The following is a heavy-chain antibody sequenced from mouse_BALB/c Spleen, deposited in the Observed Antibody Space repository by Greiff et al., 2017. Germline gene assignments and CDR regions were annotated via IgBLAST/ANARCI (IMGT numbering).Heavy chain of an antibody. D-gene: IGHD1-1*01. Sequence: VQLKQSGPELVKPGASVKMSCKASGYTFTSYVMHWVKQKPGQGLEWIGYINPYNDGTKYNEKFKGKATLTSDKSSSTAYMELSSLTSEDSAVYYCARLDGSSFFAYWGQGTLVTVSA. CDR2: INPYNDGT. J-gene: IGHJ3*01. V-gene: IGHV1-14*01. CDR1: GYTFTSYV. CDR3: ARLDGSSFFAY.